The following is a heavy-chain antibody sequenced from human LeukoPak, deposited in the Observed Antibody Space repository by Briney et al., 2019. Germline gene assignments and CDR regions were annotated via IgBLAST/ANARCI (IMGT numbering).Heavy chain of an antibody. V-gene: IGHV3-23*01. D-gene: IGHD6-19*01. CDR2: ISGSGGST. J-gene: IGHJ4*02. Sequence: GGSLRLSCAASGFTFSSYAMSWVRQAPGKGLEWVSAISGSGGSTYYADSVKGRFTISRDNAKNTLYLQLNSLRDDDTAVFYCARGLSYAVAYGDYWGQGTLVTVSS. CDR1: GFTFSSYA. CDR3: ARGLSYAVAYGDY.